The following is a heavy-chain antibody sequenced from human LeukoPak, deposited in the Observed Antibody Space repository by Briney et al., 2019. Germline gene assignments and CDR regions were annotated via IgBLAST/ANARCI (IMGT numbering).Heavy chain of an antibody. CDR1: GFTFSDYG. D-gene: IGHD2-21*02. CDR3: AKGALFRVVTATWFDY. V-gene: IGHV3-23*01. Sequence: PGGSLSLSCAASGFTFSDYGMGWVRRAPGKGLEWVSTTSSSGGSTYYADSVKGRFTISRDNSKNTLYLQMNSLRAEDTAVYYCAKGALFRVVTATWFDYWGQGTLVTVSS. J-gene: IGHJ4*02. CDR2: TSSSGGST.